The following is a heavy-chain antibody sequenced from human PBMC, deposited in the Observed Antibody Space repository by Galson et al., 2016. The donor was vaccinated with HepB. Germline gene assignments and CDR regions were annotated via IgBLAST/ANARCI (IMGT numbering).Heavy chain of an antibody. Sequence: SLRLSCAASGLIFTGHDMHWVRQAPGKGLEWVAVMWYNGINEYYADSVKGRFTISRDDSKNTVSLQMNNLRVEDTAVYYCARGTWYGSAEAGYWGQGTLVTVSS. J-gene: IGHJ4*02. D-gene: IGHD3-10*01. CDR3: ARGTWYGSAEAGY. CDR1: GLIFTGHD. V-gene: IGHV3-33*01. CDR2: MWYNGINE.